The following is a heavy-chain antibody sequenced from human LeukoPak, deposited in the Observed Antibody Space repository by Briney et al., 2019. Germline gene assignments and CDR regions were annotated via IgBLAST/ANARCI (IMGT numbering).Heavy chain of an antibody. CDR2: IRYDGSNK. V-gene: IGHV3-30*02. Sequence: GGSLRLSCAASGFTFSSYAMSWVRQAPGKGLEWVAFIRYDGSNKYYADSVKGRFTISRDNSKNTLYLQMNSLRAEDTAVYYCAKAGLAYCGGDCYSGDFQHWGQGTLVTVSS. CDR1: GFTFSSYA. D-gene: IGHD2-21*02. CDR3: AKAGLAYCGGDCYSGDFQH. J-gene: IGHJ1*01.